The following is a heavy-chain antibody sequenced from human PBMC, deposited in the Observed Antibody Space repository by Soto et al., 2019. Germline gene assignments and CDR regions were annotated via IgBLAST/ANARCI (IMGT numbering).Heavy chain of an antibody. Sequence: QVQLVQSGAEVKKPGSSVKVSCKASGGTFSSYPISWVRQAPGQGLEWMGRIIPILDITDYAQRFQGGVTITADKSTSTAYMELSSLSSDDTAVYYCARPTSTGTTSGYYFDYWGQGTLVTVSS. J-gene: IGHJ4*02. D-gene: IGHD1-7*01. CDR3: ARPTSTGTTSGYYFDY. CDR1: GGTFSSYP. V-gene: IGHV1-69*02. CDR2: IIPILDIT.